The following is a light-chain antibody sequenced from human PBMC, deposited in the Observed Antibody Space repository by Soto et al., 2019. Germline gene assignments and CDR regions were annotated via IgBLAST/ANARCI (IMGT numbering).Light chain of an antibody. J-gene: IGKJ3*01. CDR1: QSLTNPY. Sequence: VLTQAPGTLSLSPGDRATLFCSARQSLTNPYIAWYQQKPGQAPGLIIYDISSRATGIPDRFSGSGCGTEFTLTISRLEPEDLAVYYCQQYGSSPGLFTFGPGTKVDIK. CDR2: DIS. V-gene: IGKV3-20*01. CDR3: QQYGSSPGLFT.